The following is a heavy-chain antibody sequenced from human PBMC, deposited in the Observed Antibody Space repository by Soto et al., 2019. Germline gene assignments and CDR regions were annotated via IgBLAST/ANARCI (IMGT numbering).Heavy chain of an antibody. J-gene: IGHJ4*02. CDR2: IYYSGST. Sequence: SETLSLTCTVSGGSISSSSYYWGWIRQPPGKGLEWIGSIYYSGSTYYNPSLKSRVTVSVDTSKNQFSLKLSSVTAADTAVYYCARLGGSGGTDYWGQGTLVTVSS. CDR3: ARLGGSGGTDY. D-gene: IGHD3-16*01. V-gene: IGHV4-39*01. CDR1: GGSISSSSYY.